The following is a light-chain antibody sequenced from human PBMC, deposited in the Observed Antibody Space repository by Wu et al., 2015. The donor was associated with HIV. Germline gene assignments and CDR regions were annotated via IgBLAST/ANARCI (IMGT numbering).Light chain of an antibody. V-gene: IGKV1-5*03. J-gene: IGKJ2*01. CDR3: QQYNSYPYN. CDR2: KAF. CDR1: RVLLFG. Sequence: SVETESPSLAGPVRVLLFGLAWYQQKPGKAPKLLIYKAFSLESGVPSRFSGSGSGTEFTLTISSLQPDDFATYYCQQYNSYPYNFGQGTKLEIK.